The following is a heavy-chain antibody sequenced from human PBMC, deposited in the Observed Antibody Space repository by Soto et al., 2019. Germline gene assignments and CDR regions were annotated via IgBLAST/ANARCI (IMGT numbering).Heavy chain of an antibody. D-gene: IGHD2-21*02. V-gene: IGHV1-18*01. Sequence: GASVKVSCKASGYTFTSYGISWVRQAPGQGLEWMGWISAYNGNTNYAQKLQGRFTISRDNAKDSLFLQMNSLRADDTAVYYCVNGDYYVGQGTLVTVSS. J-gene: IGHJ4*02. CDR3: VNGDYY. CDR2: ISAYNGNT. CDR1: GYTFTSYG.